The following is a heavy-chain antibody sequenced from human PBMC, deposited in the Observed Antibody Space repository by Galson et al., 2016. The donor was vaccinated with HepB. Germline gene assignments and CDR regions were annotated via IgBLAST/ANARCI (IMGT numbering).Heavy chain of an antibody. D-gene: IGHD5-18*01. CDR3: ARDMAGYSYGFGFDY. CDR1: GFTFSSFH. V-gene: IGHV3-21*06. CDR2: ISSSSTYI. J-gene: IGHJ4*02. Sequence: SLRLSCAASGFTFSSFHMNWVRQAPGRGLGWVSSISSSSTYIEYADSVKGRFTISRDNAKNSLYLQMNRLRAEDTAVYFCARDMAGYSYGFGFDYWGQGTLVTVSS.